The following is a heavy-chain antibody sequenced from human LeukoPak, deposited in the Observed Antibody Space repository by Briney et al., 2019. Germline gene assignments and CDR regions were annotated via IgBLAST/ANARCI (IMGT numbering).Heavy chain of an antibody. Sequence: GGSLRLSCAASRFTFSDYYMSWIRQAPGKGLEWVSYISSRGGTIYYADSVKGRFTISRDNAKNSLYLQMNSLRAEDTAVYYCARESDGDYVDYWGQGTLVTVSS. J-gene: IGHJ4*02. CDR2: ISSRGGTI. CDR1: RFTFSDYY. CDR3: ARESDGDYVDY. D-gene: IGHD4-17*01. V-gene: IGHV3-11*04.